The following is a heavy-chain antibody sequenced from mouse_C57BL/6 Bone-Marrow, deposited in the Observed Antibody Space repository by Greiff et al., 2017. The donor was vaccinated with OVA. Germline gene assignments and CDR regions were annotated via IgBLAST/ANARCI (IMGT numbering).Heavy chain of an antibody. CDR2: INYDGSST. V-gene: IGHV5-16*01. Sequence: EVHLVESEGGLVQPGSSMKLSCTASGFTFSDYYMAWVRQVPEKGLEWVANINYDGSSTYYLDSLKSRFTISRDNAKNILYLQMSSLKSEDTATYYCARDEANWDWYFDVWGTGTTVTVSS. D-gene: IGHD4-1*02. CDR1: GFTFSDYY. J-gene: IGHJ1*03. CDR3: ARDEANWDWYFDV.